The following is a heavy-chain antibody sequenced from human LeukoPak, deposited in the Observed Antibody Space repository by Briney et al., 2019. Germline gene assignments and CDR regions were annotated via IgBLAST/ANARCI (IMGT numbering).Heavy chain of an antibody. V-gene: IGHV3-23*01. J-gene: IGHJ4*02. CDR3: AKDLAYCSGGSCSSYFDY. Sequence: PGGSLRLSCAASGFTVSSTYMSWVRQAPGKGLEWVSAISGSGGSTYYADSVKGRFTISRDNSKNTLYLQMNSLRAEDTAVYYCAKDLAYCSGGSCSSYFDYWGQGTLVTVSS. D-gene: IGHD2-15*01. CDR2: ISGSGGST. CDR1: GFTVSSTY.